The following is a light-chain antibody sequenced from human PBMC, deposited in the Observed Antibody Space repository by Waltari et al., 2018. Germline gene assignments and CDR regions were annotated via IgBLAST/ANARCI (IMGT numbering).Light chain of an antibody. CDR1: SSDVGSYNY. J-gene: IGLJ2*01. V-gene: IGLV2-14*03. CDR2: DVP. CDR3: SSYTPTSILV. Sequence: QSALTQPASVSGSPGQSLTLPCSGTSSDVGSYNYVSWYQQHPGTPPKLLISDVPKRPEGVVGRFPGSKSGTTASLTISGLQPEDEADYFCSSYTPTSILVFGGGTKLTV.